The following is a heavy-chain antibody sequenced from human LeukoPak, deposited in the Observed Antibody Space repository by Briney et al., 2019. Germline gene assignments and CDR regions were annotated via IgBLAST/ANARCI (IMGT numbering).Heavy chain of an antibody. CDR1: DFSLSTPGMG. D-gene: IGHD3-9*01. J-gene: IGHJ4*02. Sequence: SGPTLVNPTQTLTLTCTFSDFSLSTPGMGVGWIRQPPGKAPEWLVMIYYNGDKRFSPSLRSRLTITKDTSKDQVVLTMTNVDVVDTATYYCAHLVVTIDWRSYFDYWGQGILVTVSS. CDR3: AHLVVTIDWRSYFDY. CDR2: IYYNGDK. V-gene: IGHV2-5*01.